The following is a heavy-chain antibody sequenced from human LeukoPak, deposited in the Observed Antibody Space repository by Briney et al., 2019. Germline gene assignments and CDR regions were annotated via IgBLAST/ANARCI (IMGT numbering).Heavy chain of an antibody. V-gene: IGHV1-18*01. Sequence: ASVKVSCKASGYTFTSYGISWVRQAPGQGLEWMGWISAYNGNTNYAQKLQGRVTMTTDTSTSTAYMELRSLRSDDTAVYYCARELLYYDILTGYPDGYFDYWGQGTLVTVSS. CDR2: ISAYNGNT. CDR1: GYTFTSYG. D-gene: IGHD3-9*01. J-gene: IGHJ4*02. CDR3: ARELLYYDILTGYPDGYFDY.